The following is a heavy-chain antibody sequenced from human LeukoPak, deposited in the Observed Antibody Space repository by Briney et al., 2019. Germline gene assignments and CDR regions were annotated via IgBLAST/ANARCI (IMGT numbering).Heavy chain of an antibody. CDR2: INHSGST. CDR3: ARGGYGSGIH. CDR1: GGSFSGYY. V-gene: IGHV4-34*01. D-gene: IGHD3-10*01. Sequence: TPSETLSLTCAVYGGSFSGYYWSWIRQPPGKGLEWIGEINHSGSTNYNPSLKSRVTISVDTSKNQFSLKLSSVTAADTAVYYCARGGYGSGIHWGQGTLVTVSS. J-gene: IGHJ4*02.